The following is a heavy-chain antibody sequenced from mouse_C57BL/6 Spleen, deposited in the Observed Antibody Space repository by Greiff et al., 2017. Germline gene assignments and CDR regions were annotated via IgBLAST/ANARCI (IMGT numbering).Heavy chain of an antibody. CDR2: IDPANGNT. J-gene: IGHJ1*03. Sequence: VQLQQSVAELVRPGASVKLSCTASGFNIKNTYMHSVKQRPEQGLEWIGRIDPANGNTKYAPKFQGKATITADTSSNTAYLQLSSLTSEDTAVYYCAREGLYYDYDGWYFDVWGTGTTVTVSS. CDR1: GFNIKNTY. V-gene: IGHV14-3*01. CDR3: AREGLYYDYDGWYFDV. D-gene: IGHD2-4*01.